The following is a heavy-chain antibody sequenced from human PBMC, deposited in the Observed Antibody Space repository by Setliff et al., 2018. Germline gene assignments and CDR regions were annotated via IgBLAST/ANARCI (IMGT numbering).Heavy chain of an antibody. CDR2: ISATSLNT. Sequence: LRLSCAASGFTFSSYSMHWLRQAPGRGLEWVAYISATSLNTYYADSVKGRFTISRDNAEDSLYLQMNSLRADDTALYYCASDNHGVAHDHWGQGSLVTVSS. J-gene: IGHJ4*02. D-gene: IGHD4-17*01. CDR1: GFTFSSYS. CDR3: ASDNHGVAHDH. V-gene: IGHV3-48*01.